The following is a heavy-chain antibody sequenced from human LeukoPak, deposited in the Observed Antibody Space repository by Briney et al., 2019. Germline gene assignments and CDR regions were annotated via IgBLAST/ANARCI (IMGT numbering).Heavy chain of an antibody. CDR2: ISYDGSNK. J-gene: IGHJ4*02. CDR1: GFTFSSYA. Sequence: GGSLRLSCAASGFTFSSYAMHWVRQAPGKGLEWVAVISYDGSNKYYADSVKGRFTISRDNSKNTLYLQMNSLRAEDTAVYCCARDSYYDSSGYYLVYWGQGTLVTVSS. D-gene: IGHD3-22*01. CDR3: ARDSYYDSSGYYLVY. V-gene: IGHV3-30-3*01.